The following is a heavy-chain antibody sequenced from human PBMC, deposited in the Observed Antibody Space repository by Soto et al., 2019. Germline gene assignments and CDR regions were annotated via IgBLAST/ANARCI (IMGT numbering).Heavy chain of an antibody. CDR3: ASNYYYYYGMDV. Sequence: EVQLVESGGGLIQPGGSLRLSCAASGFTVSSNYMSWVRQAPGKGLEWVSVIYSGGSTYYADSVKGRFTISRDNSKNTRYLQMNSLRAEDTAVYYCASNYYYYYGMDVWGQGTTVTVSS. CDR2: IYSGGST. V-gene: IGHV3-53*01. J-gene: IGHJ6*02. CDR1: GFTVSSNY.